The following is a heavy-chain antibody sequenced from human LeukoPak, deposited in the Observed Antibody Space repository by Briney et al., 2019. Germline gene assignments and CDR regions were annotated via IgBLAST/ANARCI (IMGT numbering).Heavy chain of an antibody. J-gene: IGHJ4*02. CDR1: GFTFSNYA. CDR2: ITGGSGSST. V-gene: IGHV3-23*01. CDR3: AKGSAGARPYFFDY. D-gene: IGHD1-26*01. Sequence: GGSLRLSCAASGFTFSNYAMSWVRQAPGRGLEWFSAITGGSGSSTYYADSVKGRFTISRDNSKNTLYLQVSSLRAEGTAVYYCAKGSAGARPYFFDYWGQGTLVTVSS.